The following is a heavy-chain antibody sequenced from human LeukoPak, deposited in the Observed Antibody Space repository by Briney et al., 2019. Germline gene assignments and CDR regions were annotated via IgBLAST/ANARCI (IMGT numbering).Heavy chain of an antibody. CDR1: GYSFTAYW. CDR2: IYPGDSAT. V-gene: IGHV5-51*01. CDR3: ARPAAGLGGFDY. D-gene: IGHD6-13*01. Sequence: GESLKISCRGSGYSFTAYWVAWVRQMPGKGLEWMATIYPGDSATTYSPSFQGQVTISADKSITTAYLQWSSLKASDTAMYYCARPAAGLGGFDYWGQGTLVTASP. J-gene: IGHJ4*02.